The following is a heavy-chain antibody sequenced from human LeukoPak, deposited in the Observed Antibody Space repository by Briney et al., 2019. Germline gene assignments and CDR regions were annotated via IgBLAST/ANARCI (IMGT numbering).Heavy chain of an antibody. CDR2: IKQDGSEK. CDR3: ASCSGGSCYASH. V-gene: IGHV3-7*05. D-gene: IGHD2-15*01. CDR1: GFTFSDYY. Sequence: GGSLRLSCAASGFTFSDYYMSWIRQAPGKGLEWVANIKQDGSEKYYVDSVKGRFTISRDNAKNSLYLQMNSLRAEDTAVYYCASCSGGSCYASHWGQGTLVTVSS. J-gene: IGHJ4*02.